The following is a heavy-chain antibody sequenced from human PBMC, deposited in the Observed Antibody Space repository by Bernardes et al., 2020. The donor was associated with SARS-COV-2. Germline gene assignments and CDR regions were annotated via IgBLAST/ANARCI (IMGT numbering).Heavy chain of an antibody. CDR3: ARDASSTSCYWGNCYYYYGMDV. J-gene: IGHJ6*02. CDR1: GYTFTSYA. D-gene: IGHD2-2*01. Sequence: ASVKVSCKASGYTFTSYAMHWVRQAPGQRLEWMGWINAGNGNTKYSQKFQGRVTITRDTSASTAYMELSSLRSEDTAVYYCARDASSTSCYWGNCYYYYGMDVWGQGTTVTVSS. V-gene: IGHV1-3*01. CDR2: INAGNGNT.